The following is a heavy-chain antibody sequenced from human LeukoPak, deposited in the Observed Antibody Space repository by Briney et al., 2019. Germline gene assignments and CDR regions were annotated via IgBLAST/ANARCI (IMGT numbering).Heavy chain of an antibody. V-gene: IGHV5-51*01. CDR2: IYPGGSET. J-gene: IGHJ4*02. D-gene: IGHD5-24*01. CDR3: ARASRDGYNQNFDH. Sequence: GESLKISCKGLGXDFSTYWNAWVRQRPGKGLEWMGIIYPGGSETRYDPSFQGQVTISADRSTGTAYLQWSSLRASDTAMYYCARASRDGYNQNFDHWGQGTLVTVSS. CDR1: GXDFSTYW.